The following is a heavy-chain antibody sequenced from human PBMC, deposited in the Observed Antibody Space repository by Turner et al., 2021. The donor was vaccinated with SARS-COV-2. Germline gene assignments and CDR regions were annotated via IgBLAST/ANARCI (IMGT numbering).Heavy chain of an antibody. V-gene: IGHV3-23*01. CDR1: GFTFNTYA. D-gene: IGHD7-27*01. J-gene: IGHJ3*02. CDR2: VSGLGDTR. CDR3: VRDRPRPGDRDALDI. Sequence: EVQLLESGGGLAQPGGSLRLSCAASGFTFNTYAMSWVRQAPGKGLVWVSVVSGLGDTRFYAGSVGGRFTISRDNTKNRVYLQMNSLRPDDTALYCCVRDRPRPGDRDALDIWGQGTMVTVSS.